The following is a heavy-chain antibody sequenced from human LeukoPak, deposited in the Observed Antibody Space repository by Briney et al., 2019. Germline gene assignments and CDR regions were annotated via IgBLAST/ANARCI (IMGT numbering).Heavy chain of an antibody. CDR3: ASSIAVAGTRPYLDY. Sequence: PGGSLRLSCAASGFTVSSNYMSWVRQAPGKGLEWVSVIYSGGSTYYADSVKGRFTISRDNSKNTLYLQMNSLRAEDTAVYYCASSIAVAGTRPYLDYWGQGTLVTVSS. V-gene: IGHV3-66*01. CDR2: IYSGGST. J-gene: IGHJ4*02. CDR1: GFTVSSNY. D-gene: IGHD6-19*01.